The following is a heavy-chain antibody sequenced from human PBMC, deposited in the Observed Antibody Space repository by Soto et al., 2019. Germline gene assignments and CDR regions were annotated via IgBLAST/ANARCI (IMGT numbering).Heavy chain of an antibody. V-gene: IGHV4-4*07. D-gene: IGHD1-1*01. CDR2: IYTTGST. CDR3: ARDGTGTTGWFDP. J-gene: IGHJ5*02. CDR1: GGSIISYY. Sequence: SETLSLTCTVSGGSIISYYWSWIRQPAGKGLEWIGRIYTTGSTIYNPSLKSRITMSVDTSKNQFSLKVSTVTAADTAVYYCARDGTGTTGWFDPWGQGTLVTVSS.